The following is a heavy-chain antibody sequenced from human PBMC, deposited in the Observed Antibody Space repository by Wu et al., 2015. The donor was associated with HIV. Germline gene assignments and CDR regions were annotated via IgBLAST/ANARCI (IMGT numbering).Heavy chain of an antibody. Sequence: VQLVQSGAEVKKPGASVKVSCKALGYTFTSYGISWVRQAPGQGLEWLGWISAYDGKKKYVQNVQGRVTMTTDTVTSTAYMELRSLRSDDTAVYYCARDRHCSGGSCYRIAFDIWGQGTMVTVSS. D-gene: IGHD2-15*01. J-gene: IGHJ3*02. CDR3: ARDRHCSGGSCYRIAFDI. CDR1: GYTFTSYG. V-gene: IGHV1-18*01. CDR2: ISAYDGKK.